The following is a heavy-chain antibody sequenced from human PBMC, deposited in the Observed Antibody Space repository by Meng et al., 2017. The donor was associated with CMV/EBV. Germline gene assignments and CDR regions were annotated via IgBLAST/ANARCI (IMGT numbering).Heavy chain of an antibody. J-gene: IGHJ4*02. V-gene: IGHV4-4*07. CDR1: GGFFSCFF. CDR3: ARERGDDSGYNFDS. Sequence: GQVQEAGPGLVKPLDTLSLTCSVCGGFFSCFFWTWIRQPAGKGLEWIGRIYSTGGTNYNPSFESRVTISLDGSNNQFSLKLNSVTAADTAIYYCARERGDDSGYNFDSWGQGTLVTVSS. CDR2: IYSTGGT. D-gene: IGHD3-22*01.